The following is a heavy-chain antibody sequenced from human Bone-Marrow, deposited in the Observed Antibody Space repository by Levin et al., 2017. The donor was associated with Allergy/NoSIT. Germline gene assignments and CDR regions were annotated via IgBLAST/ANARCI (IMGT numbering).Heavy chain of an antibody. V-gene: IGHV1-8*01. CDR2: MNPNSGNT. D-gene: IGHD2-15*01. J-gene: IGHJ4*02. CDR3: ARVFSGGWSDY. Sequence: ASVKVSCKASGYTFSNNDINWVRQAPGQGLEWMGWMNPNSGNTGYAQKFQGRVTMTRNTSARIAHMELSSLTSEDTAVYYCARVFSGGWSDYWGQGTLVTVSS. CDR1: GYTFSNND.